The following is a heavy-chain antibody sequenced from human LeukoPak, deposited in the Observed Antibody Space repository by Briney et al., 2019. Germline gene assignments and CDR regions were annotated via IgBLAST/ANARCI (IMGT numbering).Heavy chain of an antibody. V-gene: IGHV3-7*01. CDR2: INQGARET. D-gene: IGHD3-10*01. CDR3: ARDKGGMVPFDH. CDR1: VFTFGTFW. J-gene: IGHJ4*02. Sequence: GGSLRLSCAASVFTFGTFWMSWVRQAPGKGLEWGAYINQGARETNYVDSVKRRFTIDRDAAKNSRYLQMNSLRPEDTAMYFCARDKGGMVPFDHWGQGTLVTVSS.